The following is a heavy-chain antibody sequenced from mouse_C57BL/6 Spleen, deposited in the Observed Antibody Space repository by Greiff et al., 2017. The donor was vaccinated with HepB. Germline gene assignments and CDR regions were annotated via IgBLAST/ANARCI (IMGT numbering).Heavy chain of an antibody. CDR2: INPNNGGT. J-gene: IGHJ4*01. Sequence: VQLQQSGPELVKPGASVKIPCKASGYTFTDYNMDWVKQSHGKSLEWIGDINPNNGGTIYNQKFKGKATLTVDKSSSTAYMELRSLTSEDTAVYYCARSRYDVRGYAMDYWGQGTSVTVSS. CDR1: GYTFTDYN. V-gene: IGHV1-18*01. D-gene: IGHD2-12*01. CDR3: ARSRYDVRGYAMDY.